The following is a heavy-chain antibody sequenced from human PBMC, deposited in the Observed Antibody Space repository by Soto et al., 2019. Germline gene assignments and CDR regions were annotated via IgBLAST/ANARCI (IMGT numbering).Heavy chain of an antibody. D-gene: IGHD2-15*01. CDR3: ARQVGDYYYDMDV. V-gene: IGHV4-39*01. CDR2: IYYSGST. Sequence: PSETLSLTCTVSGGSISSSNYYWGWIRQPPGKGLEWIGGIYYSGSTYYNPSLKSRVTISVDTSKNQFSLKLSSVTAADTAVYYCARQVGDYYYDMDVWGQGTTVTVSS. CDR1: GGSISSSNYY. J-gene: IGHJ6*02.